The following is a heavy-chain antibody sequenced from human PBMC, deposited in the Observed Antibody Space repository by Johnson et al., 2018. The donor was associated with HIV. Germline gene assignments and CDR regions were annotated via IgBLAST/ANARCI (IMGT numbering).Heavy chain of an antibody. CDR2: ISSSTDTI. CDR1: GFSFSDYY. Sequence: QVQLVESGGGLVKPGGSLRVSCAASGFSFSDYYMIWIRQAPWKGLEWVSYISSSTDTIYYADPVKGRFTISRDNAKNSLPLQMNSLRAEDTAVYYCVRDAFDYRDASGRFGGAGFDIWGQGTVVTVSS. V-gene: IGHV3-11*04. D-gene: IGHD3-16*01. J-gene: IGHJ3*02. CDR3: VRDAFDYRDASGRFGGAGFDI.